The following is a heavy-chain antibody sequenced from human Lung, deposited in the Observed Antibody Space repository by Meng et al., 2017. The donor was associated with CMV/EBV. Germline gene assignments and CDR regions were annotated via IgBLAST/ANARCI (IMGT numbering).Heavy chain of an antibody. CDR2: INPNSGGT. Sequence: ASXXVSXKASGYTFTGYYMHWVRQAHGQGLEWMGWINPNSGGTNYAQKFQGRVTMTRDTSISTTYMELSRLRSDDTAVYYCAREARAAGTDEYFDYWGQGPLVTVSS. CDR3: AREARAAGTDEYFDY. J-gene: IGHJ4*02. V-gene: IGHV1-2*02. CDR1: GYTFTGYY. D-gene: IGHD6-13*01.